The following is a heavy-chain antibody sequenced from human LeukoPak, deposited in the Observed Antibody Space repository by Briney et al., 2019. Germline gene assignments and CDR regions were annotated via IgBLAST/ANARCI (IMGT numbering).Heavy chain of an antibody. CDR1: GGSISNFY. CDR3: ARRDTAMSTGAFDY. V-gene: IGHV4-59*01. D-gene: IGHD5-18*01. J-gene: IGHJ4*02. Sequence: SETLSLTRTVSGGSISNFYWSWIRQPPGKGLEWIGYIYYSGTTNYNPSLKSRVTISVDTSKNQFSLKLRSVTAADTAVYYCARRDTAMSTGAFDYWGQGTLVTVS. CDR2: IYYSGTT.